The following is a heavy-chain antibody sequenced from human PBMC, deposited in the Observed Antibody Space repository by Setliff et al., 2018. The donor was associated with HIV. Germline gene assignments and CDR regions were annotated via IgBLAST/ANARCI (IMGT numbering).Heavy chain of an antibody. CDR1: GGSIRSHY. Sequence: SETLSLTCSVSGGSIRSHYWSWIRQAPGKGLQWIGNVYYRAKTGATTDHNPSLRSRISISLDVSKNQLSLGLRSVTAADTAIYYCARDVAPPLAGDVWSGNGLWGQGTQVTVSS. CDR3: ARDVAPPLAGDVWSGNGL. CDR2: VYYRAKTGATT. J-gene: IGHJ4*02. V-gene: IGHV4-59*11. D-gene: IGHD3-3*01.